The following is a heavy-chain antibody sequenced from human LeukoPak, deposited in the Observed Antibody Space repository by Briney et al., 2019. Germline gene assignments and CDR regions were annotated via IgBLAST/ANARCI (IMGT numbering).Heavy chain of an antibody. V-gene: IGHV3-21*05. CDR2: ISSSSSYI. CDR3: ARDGLVSRGGYSGYDPFDY. CDR1: GFTFSSYE. Sequence: PGGSLRLSCAASGFTFSSYEMNWVRQAPGKGLEWVSYISSSSSYIYYADSVKGRFTISRDNAKNSLYLQMNSLRAEDTAVYYCARDGLVSRGGYSGYDPFDYWGQGTLVTVSS. J-gene: IGHJ4*02. D-gene: IGHD5-12*01.